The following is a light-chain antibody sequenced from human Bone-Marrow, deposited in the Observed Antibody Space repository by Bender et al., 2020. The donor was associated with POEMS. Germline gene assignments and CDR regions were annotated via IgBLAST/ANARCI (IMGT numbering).Light chain of an antibody. V-gene: IGLV3-21*02. Sequence: SYELTQPPSVSVSPGQTARITCSADALPKQYAYWYQQKPGQAPVLVVHDDSHRPSGIPERFSGSISGNTATLTISRVEAGDEADYFCQVWDISGDHPVFGTGTKVTVL. J-gene: IGLJ1*01. CDR3: QVWDISGDHPV. CDR2: DDS. CDR1: ALPKQY.